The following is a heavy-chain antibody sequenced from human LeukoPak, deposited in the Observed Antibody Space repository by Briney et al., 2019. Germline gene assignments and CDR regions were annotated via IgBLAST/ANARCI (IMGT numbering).Heavy chain of an antibody. CDR1: GGSIRSYY. D-gene: IGHD3-3*01. V-gene: IGHV4-59*01. CDR2: IYFSGST. Sequence: SETLSLACTVSGGSIRSYYWSWIRQPPGKGLEWIGYIYFSGSTSYNPSLKSRVTISVDRSKNQFSLKLSSVAAADTAVYYCARSYDTNFDYWGQGTLVTVSS. J-gene: IGHJ4*02. CDR3: ARSYDTNFDY.